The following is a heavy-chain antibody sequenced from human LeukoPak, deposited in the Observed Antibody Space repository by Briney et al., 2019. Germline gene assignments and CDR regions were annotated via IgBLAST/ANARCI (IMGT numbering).Heavy chain of an antibody. D-gene: IGHD3-22*01. CDR3: ARDYYDSSGYSDY. J-gene: IGHJ4*02. Sequence: GGSLRLSCAASGFTFSSYGMHGVRQAPGKGLEWVAAIWYDGSNKYYADSVKGRFTISRDNSKNTLYLQMNSLRAEDTAVYYCARDYYDSSGYSDYWGQGTLVTVSS. V-gene: IGHV3-33*01. CDR1: GFTFSSYG. CDR2: IWYDGSNK.